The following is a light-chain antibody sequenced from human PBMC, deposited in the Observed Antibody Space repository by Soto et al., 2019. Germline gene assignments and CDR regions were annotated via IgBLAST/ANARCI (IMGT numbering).Light chain of an antibody. J-gene: IGLJ1*01. CDR2: GNS. CDR1: SSNIGAGYD. Sequence: QSALTQPPSVSGAPGQRVTISCTGSSSNIGAGYDVYWYQQLPGTAPKLLIFGNSNRPSGVPDRLSDSKSGTSASLAITGLQAEDEADYYCQSYDSSLSGYVFGTGTKLTVL. CDR3: QSYDSSLSGYV. V-gene: IGLV1-40*01.